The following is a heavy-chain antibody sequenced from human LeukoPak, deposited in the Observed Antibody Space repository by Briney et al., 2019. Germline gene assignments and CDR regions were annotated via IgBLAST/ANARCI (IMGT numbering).Heavy chain of an antibody. V-gene: IGHV3-74*01. CDR1: GFTFSTYW. D-gene: IGHD4-17*01. Sequence: GGSLRLSCAASGFTFSTYWMHWVRQAPGMGLVWASRFNSDGRSTYYADSVKGRFTISRDNAKNTLYLQMNSLRAEDTAVYYCSRGRYYLDAWGQGTLVTVSS. J-gene: IGHJ4*02. CDR3: SRGRYYLDA. CDR2: FNSDGRST.